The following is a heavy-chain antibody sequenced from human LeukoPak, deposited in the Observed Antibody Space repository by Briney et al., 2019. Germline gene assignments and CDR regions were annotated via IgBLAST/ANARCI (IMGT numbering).Heavy chain of an antibody. Sequence: PGGSLRLSCAASGFTFSSYWMSWVRQAPGKGLEWVANIKQDGSEKYYVDSVKGRFTISRDNAKNSLYLQMNSLRAEDTAVYYCARGVAGATAYYYYYYYMDVWGKGTTVTISS. D-gene: IGHD1-26*01. CDR3: ARGVAGATAYYYYYYYMDV. J-gene: IGHJ6*03. CDR1: GFTFSSYW. CDR2: IKQDGSEK. V-gene: IGHV3-7*04.